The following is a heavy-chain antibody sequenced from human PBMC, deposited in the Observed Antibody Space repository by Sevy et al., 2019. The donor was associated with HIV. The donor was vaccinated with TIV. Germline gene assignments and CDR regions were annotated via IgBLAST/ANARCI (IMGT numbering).Heavy chain of an antibody. CDR3: ARDLSGHFPFDY. CDR1: GYTFTGYY. J-gene: IGHJ4*02. V-gene: IGHV1-2*02. D-gene: IGHD3-3*01. CDR2: INPNSGGT. Sequence: ASVKVSCKASGYTFTGYYMHWVRQAPGQGLEWMGWINPNSGGTNYAQKFQGRVTMTRDTSISTAYMELSRLRSDDTAVYYCARDLSGHFPFDYWRQGTLVTVSS.